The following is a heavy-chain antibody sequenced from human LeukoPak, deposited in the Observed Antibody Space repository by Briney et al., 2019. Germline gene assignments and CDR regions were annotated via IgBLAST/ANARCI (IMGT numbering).Heavy chain of an antibody. D-gene: IGHD4-17*01. CDR2: ISGSGGST. CDR1: GFTFSIYA. J-gene: IGHJ4*02. V-gene: IGHV3-23*01. Sequence: GGSLRLSCAASGFTFSIYAMSWVRQAPGKGLEWVSAISGSGGSTYYADSVKGRFTISRDNSKDTLYLQMNSLRDEDTAVYYCAKRPSDYGDYVSYFDYWGQGTLVTVSS. CDR3: AKRPSDYGDYVSYFDY.